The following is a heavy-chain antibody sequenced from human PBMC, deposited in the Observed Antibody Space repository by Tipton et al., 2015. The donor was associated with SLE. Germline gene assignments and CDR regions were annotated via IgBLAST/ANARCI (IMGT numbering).Heavy chain of an antibody. CDR1: GGSISSGSYY. V-gene: IGHV4-61*09. Sequence: TLSLTCTVSGGSISSGSYYWSWIRQPAGKGLEWIGEINHSGSTNYNPSLKSRVTISVDTSKNQFSLKLSSVTAADTAVYYCARHMRRRWGSGMAAKIDAFDIWGQGTMVTVSS. D-gene: IGHD3-10*01. CDR2: INHSGST. J-gene: IGHJ3*02. CDR3: ARHMRRRWGSGMAAKIDAFDI.